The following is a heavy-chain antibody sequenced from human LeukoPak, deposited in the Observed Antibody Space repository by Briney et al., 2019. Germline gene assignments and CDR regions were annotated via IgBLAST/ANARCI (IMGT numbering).Heavy chain of an antibody. CDR1: GFSFNDSH. Sequence: PGGSLRLSCVASGFSFNDSHMSWVRQALGKGLEWVSAIPTSGPFTYYPDSVKGRFTISRDNSRNTLYLRMTGLRVEDTALYYCARSASGTFLAFDIWGQGTVVTVSS. CDR3: ARSASGTFLAFDI. V-gene: IGHV3-23*05. CDR2: IPTSGPFT. D-gene: IGHD1-26*01. J-gene: IGHJ3*02.